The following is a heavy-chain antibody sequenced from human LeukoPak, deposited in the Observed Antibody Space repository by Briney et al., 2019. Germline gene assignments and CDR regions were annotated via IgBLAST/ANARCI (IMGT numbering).Heavy chain of an antibody. D-gene: IGHD2-8*02. CDR3: ARAVGASGDSHWWYFDY. J-gene: IGHJ4*02. Sequence: SETLSLPCSVSGGSLSTFYWSWLRQPPGKGLEWIGCIYYSDNINYNPSLKSRVTISVDTSKNQFSLKLRSVTAADTAVYYCARAVGASGDSHWWYFDYWGQGALVTVSS. V-gene: IGHV4-59*01. CDR1: GGSLSTFY. CDR2: IYYSDNI.